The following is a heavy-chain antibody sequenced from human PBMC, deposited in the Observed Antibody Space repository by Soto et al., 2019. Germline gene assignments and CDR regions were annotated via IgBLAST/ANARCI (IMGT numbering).Heavy chain of an antibody. J-gene: IGHJ4*02. D-gene: IGHD2-21*02. CDR1: GFTFSSYA. V-gene: IGHV3-23*01. CDR2: IGGSGGTT. Sequence: VGSLRLSCAASGFTFSSYAMSWVRQTPGMGLEWVSAIGGSGGTTYYADSVKGRFTISRDNSKNTLYLQMNSLRAEDTAVYYCAKNCGGDCYTNFDFWGQGTLVTVSS. CDR3: AKNCGGDCYTNFDF.